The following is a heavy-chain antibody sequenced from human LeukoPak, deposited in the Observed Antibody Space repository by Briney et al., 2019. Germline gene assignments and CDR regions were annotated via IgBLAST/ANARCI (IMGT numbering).Heavy chain of an antibody. D-gene: IGHD5-12*01. J-gene: IGHJ4*02. Sequence: SETLSLTCTVSGGSISSHYCTWIRQPPGKGLEWIGYISYSGSTNYNPSLKSRVTISVDTSKNQFSLKLTSVTAADTAVYYCARGPGFSGYVNYWGQGTLVTVSS. CDR2: ISYSGST. V-gene: IGHV4-59*11. CDR3: ARGPGFSGYVNY. CDR1: GGSISSHY.